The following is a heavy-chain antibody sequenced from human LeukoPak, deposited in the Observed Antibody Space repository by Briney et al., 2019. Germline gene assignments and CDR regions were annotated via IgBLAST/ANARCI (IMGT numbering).Heavy chain of an antibody. Sequence: QTLSLTCAISGDSVSSNSVTWNWIRQSPSRGLEWLGRTYYRSTWYNDYAVSVRGRITVNPDTSKDQFSLHLNSVTPEDTAVYYCARRLTQYDCFDPWGQGILVTVSS. D-gene: IGHD2-2*01. CDR1: GDSVSSNSVT. J-gene: IGHJ5*02. CDR3: ARRLTQYDCFDP. CDR2: TYYRSTWYN. V-gene: IGHV6-1*01.